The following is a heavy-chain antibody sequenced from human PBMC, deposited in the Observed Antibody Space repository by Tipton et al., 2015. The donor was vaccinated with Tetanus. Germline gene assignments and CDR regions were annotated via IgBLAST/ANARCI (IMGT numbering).Heavy chain of an antibody. Sequence: TLSLTCTVSGGSISSYYWSWIRQPAGKGLEWIGRIYTSGSTFYNPSLKSRVTIFVDKSKNQFSLRLSSVTAADTAVYYCARRFYDSSGYSFDIWGQGTMVTASS. D-gene: IGHD3-22*01. CDR1: GGSISSYY. V-gene: IGHV4-4*07. CDR2: IYTSGST. CDR3: ARRFYDSSGYSFDI. J-gene: IGHJ3*02.